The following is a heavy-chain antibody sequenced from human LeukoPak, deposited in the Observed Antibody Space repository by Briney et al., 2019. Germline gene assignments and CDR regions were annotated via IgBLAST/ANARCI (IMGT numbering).Heavy chain of an antibody. Sequence: PSETLSLTCTVSGDSISTSIYFWGWIRQPPGKGLEWIGSIFYGGSTYYNPSLKSRVTMSVDTSKNQFSLKLSSVTAADTAVYYCARHEVVVAASSFSDAFDIWGQGTMVTVSS. CDR1: GDSISTSIYF. V-gene: IGHV4-39*01. CDR3: ARHEVVVAASSFSDAFDI. J-gene: IGHJ3*02. D-gene: IGHD2-15*01. CDR2: IFYGGST.